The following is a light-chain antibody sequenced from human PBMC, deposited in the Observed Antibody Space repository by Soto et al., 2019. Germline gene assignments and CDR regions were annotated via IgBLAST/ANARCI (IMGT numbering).Light chain of an antibody. CDR1: SSDVGGYNY. J-gene: IGLJ1*01. Sequence: QSALTKPPAVSGSPGQSITISCTGTSSDVGGYNYVSWYQQHPGKAPKLMIYEVSNRPSGVSNRFSGSKSGNTASLTISGLQAEDEADYYCSSYTSSSTGVFGTGTKVTVL. V-gene: IGLV2-14*01. CDR3: SSYTSSSTGV. CDR2: EVS.